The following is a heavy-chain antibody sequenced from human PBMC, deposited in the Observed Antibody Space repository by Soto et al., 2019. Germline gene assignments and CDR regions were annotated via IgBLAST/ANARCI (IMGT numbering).Heavy chain of an antibody. Sequence: LKISCKGSGYSFTSYWIGWVRQLPGKGLEGRGIIYPDDSDTTYSPSFQGQVIMSADKSISTAYLQWSSLKASDTAMYYCARQGKSNYGSNDFWGQGTLVTVSS. J-gene: IGHJ4*02. D-gene: IGHD3-10*01. CDR1: GYSFTSYW. CDR2: IYPDDSDT. V-gene: IGHV5-51*01. CDR3: ARQGKSNYGSNDF.